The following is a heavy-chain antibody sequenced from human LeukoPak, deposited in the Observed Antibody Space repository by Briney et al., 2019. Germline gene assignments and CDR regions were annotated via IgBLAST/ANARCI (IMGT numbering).Heavy chain of an antibody. J-gene: IGHJ4*02. Sequence: GGSLRLSCAASGFTFSSYAMSWVRQAPGKGLEAPGKGLEWASTISASGHATYYPDSVRGRFTISRDNSKSTLHLQMDSLRAEDSALYYCAKWPEGATPKFHHWGQGTLVTVSS. CDR2: ISASGHAT. CDR3: AKWPEGATPKFHH. D-gene: IGHD1-26*01. V-gene: IGHV3-23*01. CDR1: GFTFSSYA.